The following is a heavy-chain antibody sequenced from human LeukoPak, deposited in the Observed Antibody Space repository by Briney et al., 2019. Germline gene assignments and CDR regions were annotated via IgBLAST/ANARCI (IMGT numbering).Heavy chain of an antibody. V-gene: IGHV4-39*01. CDR3: ARLGYCSGTSCYPIDY. CDR2: IYYSGST. J-gene: IGHJ4*02. CDR1: GGSISSSSYY. Sequence: SETLSLTCTVSGGSISSSSYYWGWIRQPPGKGLEWIGSIYYSGSTYYNPSLKSRVTISVDTSKNQFSLKLSSVTAADTAVYYCARLGYCSGTSCYPIDYWGQGTLVTVSS. D-gene: IGHD2-2*03.